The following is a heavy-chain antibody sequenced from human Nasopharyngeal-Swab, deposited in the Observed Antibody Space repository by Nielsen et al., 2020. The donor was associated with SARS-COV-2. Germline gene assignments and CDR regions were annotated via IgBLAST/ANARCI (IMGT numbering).Heavy chain of an antibody. Sequence: PGKGLEWIGYIYYSGSTYYNPSLKSRVTISVDTSKNQFSLKLSSVTVADTAVYYCARGGAARPGFDYWGQGTPVTVSS. CDR3: ARGGAARPGFDY. V-gene: IGHV4-31*02. CDR2: IYYSGST. J-gene: IGHJ4*02. D-gene: IGHD6-6*01.